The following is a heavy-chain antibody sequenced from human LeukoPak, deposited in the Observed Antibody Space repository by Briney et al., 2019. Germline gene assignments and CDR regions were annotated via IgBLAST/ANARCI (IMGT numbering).Heavy chain of an antibody. Sequence: SETLSLTCTVSGGSISSSSYYWGWIRQPPGKGLEWIGSIYYSVSTYYNPSLKSRVIISVDTSKNQFSLKLSSVTAADTAVYYCARIDDYSNVYYYYYMDVWGKGTTVTVSS. CDR2: IYYSVST. CDR1: GGSISSSSYY. D-gene: IGHD4-11*01. CDR3: ARIDDYSNVYYYYYMDV. J-gene: IGHJ6*03. V-gene: IGHV4-39*07.